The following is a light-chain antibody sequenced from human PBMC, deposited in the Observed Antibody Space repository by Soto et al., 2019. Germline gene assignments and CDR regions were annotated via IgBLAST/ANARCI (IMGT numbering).Light chain of an antibody. Sequence: QSALTQPASVSGSLGQSITISCTGTSSDVGGHNYVSWYQQHPGRAPKLLIYDVSNRPSGVSNRFSASKSGNTASLTISGLQAEDEADYYCSSFTSSSTYVFGAGTKLTVL. CDR1: SSDVGGHNY. CDR3: SSFTSSSTYV. J-gene: IGLJ1*01. CDR2: DVS. V-gene: IGLV2-14*01.